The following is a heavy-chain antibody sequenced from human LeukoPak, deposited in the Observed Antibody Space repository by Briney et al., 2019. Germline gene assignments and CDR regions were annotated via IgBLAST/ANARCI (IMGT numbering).Heavy chain of an antibody. CDR2: IYYSGST. CDR3: ARHVEQRLTPFDY. CDR1: GGSFSGYY. J-gene: IGHJ4*02. Sequence: PSETLSLTCTVYGGSFSGYYWSWMRQPPGKELDWIGYIYYSGSTNYNPSLKSRVTISVDTSKNQFSLKLSSVTAADTAVYYCARHVEQRLTPFDYWGQGILVSVSS. V-gene: IGHV4-59*08. D-gene: IGHD6-19*01.